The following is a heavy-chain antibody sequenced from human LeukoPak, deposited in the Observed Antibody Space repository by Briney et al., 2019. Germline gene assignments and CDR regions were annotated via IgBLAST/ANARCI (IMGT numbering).Heavy chain of an antibody. V-gene: IGHV3-23*01. CDR2: ISGSGGST. Sequence: GGSLGLSCAASGFTFRSYAMSWVRQAPGKGLEWVSAISGSGGSTDYADSVKGRFTISRDNSKNTLYMQMNSLRAEDTAVYYCASYDSSGYYHYFDYWGQGTLVTVSS. CDR1: GFTFRSYA. CDR3: ASYDSSGYYHYFDY. J-gene: IGHJ4*02. D-gene: IGHD3-22*01.